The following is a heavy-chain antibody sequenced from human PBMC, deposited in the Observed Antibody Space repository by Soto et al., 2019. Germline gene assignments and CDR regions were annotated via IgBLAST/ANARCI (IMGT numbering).Heavy chain of an antibody. CDR1: KCTFSDYC. CDR2: ISSGGSYT. CDR3: ARVKRPAGYIDL. J-gene: IGHJ2*01. V-gene: IGHV3-11*06. Sequence: QVQLVESGGGLVKPGGSLRLSCGASKCTFSDYCMSWIRQAPGKGLEWVPYISSGGSYTNYADSVKGRFTISRDNAKNSLYLQMNSLRDEDTAVFYCARVKRPAGYIDLWGRGTLVTVSS.